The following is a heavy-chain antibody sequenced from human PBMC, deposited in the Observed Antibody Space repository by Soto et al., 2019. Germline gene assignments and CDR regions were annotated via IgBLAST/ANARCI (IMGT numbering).Heavy chain of an antibody. D-gene: IGHD6-13*01. V-gene: IGHV5-10-1*01. CDR1: VYSFTIYW. J-gene: IGHJ6*02. Sequence: GESLKISWKGSVYSFTIYWISCVRQRPGKGLEWMGRIDPSDSYTNYSPSFQGHVTISADKSISTAYLQWSSLKASDTAMYYCARNLAAAGTYYYYGMDVWGQGTTVTVSS. CDR3: ARNLAAAGTYYYYGMDV. CDR2: IDPSDSYT.